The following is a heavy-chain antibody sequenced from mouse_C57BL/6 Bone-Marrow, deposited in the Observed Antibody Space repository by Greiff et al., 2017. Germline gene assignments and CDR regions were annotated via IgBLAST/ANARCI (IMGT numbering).Heavy chain of an antibody. Sequence: VKLLESGPGLVAPSQSLSITCTVSGFSLTSYAISWVRQPPGKGLEWLGVIWTGGGTNYNSALKSRPSISKDNSKSQVFLKMNSLQTDDTARYYCARKGIYYGKEHYFDDWGQGTTLTVSS. CDR3: ARKGIYYGKEHYFDD. V-gene: IGHV2-9-1*01. D-gene: IGHD2-1*01. CDR1: GFSLTSYA. J-gene: IGHJ2*01. CDR2: IWTGGGT.